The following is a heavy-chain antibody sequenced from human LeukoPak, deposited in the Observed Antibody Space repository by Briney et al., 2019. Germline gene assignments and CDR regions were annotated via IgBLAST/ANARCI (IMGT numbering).Heavy chain of an antibody. CDR3: TRNRYCSRANCFTHFYDMDV. Sequence: ASVKVSCKASGYTFASHDINWVRQAPGQGLEWMGWVNPNSGNAGYAQKFQGRVTMTRDTSMSTAYMELNSLRSEDTAVYYCTRNRYCSRANCFTHFYDMDVWGQGTTVTVSS. J-gene: IGHJ6*02. V-gene: IGHV1-8*01. CDR2: VNPNSGNA. D-gene: IGHD2-2*01. CDR1: GYTFASHD.